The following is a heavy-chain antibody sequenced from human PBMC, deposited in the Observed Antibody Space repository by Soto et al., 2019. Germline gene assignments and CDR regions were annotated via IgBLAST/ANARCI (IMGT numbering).Heavy chain of an antibody. V-gene: IGHV3-23*01. Sequence: GPQRHCCAASGGICENFGMSGIRQDPGKGLEWISSISGSGFKKYYADSVKGRFTISRANSKSTVYLELNNLSAEDTAVYHCAKNQGVELVPLATVDWFDPWGQGSVVTGFS. J-gene: IGHJ5*02. CDR2: ISGSGFKK. D-gene: IGHD1-26*01. CDR1: GGICENFG. CDR3: AKNQGVELVPLATVDWFDP.